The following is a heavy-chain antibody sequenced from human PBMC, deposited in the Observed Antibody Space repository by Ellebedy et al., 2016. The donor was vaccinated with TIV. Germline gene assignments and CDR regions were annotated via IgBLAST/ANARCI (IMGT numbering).Heavy chain of an antibody. CDR2: IYYSGRT. CDR1: GGSISSSY. D-gene: IGHD4-17*01. V-gene: IGHV4-59*01. CDR3: AGSRYGDPDY. Sequence: MPSETLSLTCTVSGGSISSSYWSWIRQPPGKGLEWIGYIYYSGRTNYNPSLKSRVTISVDTSKNQFSRKLSSVTAAYTAVYYCAGSRYGDPDYWGQGTLVTVSS. J-gene: IGHJ4*02.